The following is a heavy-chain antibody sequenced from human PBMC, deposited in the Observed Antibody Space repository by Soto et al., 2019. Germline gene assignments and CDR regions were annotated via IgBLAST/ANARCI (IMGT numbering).Heavy chain of an antibody. CDR3: ARVRYDILTGSEYYYYGMDV. CDR2: IIPIFGTA. CDR1: GGTFSSYA. D-gene: IGHD3-9*01. Sequence: ASVKVSCKASGGTFSSYAISWVRQAPGQGLEWMGGIIPIFGTANYAQKFQGRVTITADKSTSTACMELSSLRPEDTAVYYCARVRYDILTGSEYYYYGMDVWGQGTTVTVSS. J-gene: IGHJ6*02. V-gene: IGHV1-69*06.